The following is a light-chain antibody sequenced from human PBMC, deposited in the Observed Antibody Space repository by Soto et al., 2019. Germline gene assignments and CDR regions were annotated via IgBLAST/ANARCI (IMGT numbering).Light chain of an antibody. J-gene: IGLJ1*01. V-gene: IGLV2-14*01. CDR2: DVT. Sequence: SALTQPASVSGSPGQSITISCTGTSSDVGGYNYVSWYQQQPGKAPKFMIYDVTNRPSGVSNRFSGSKSGNTASLTISGLQAEDEADYYCSSFTSSNSYVFGSGTKVTVL. CDR1: SSDVGGYNY. CDR3: SSFTSSNSYV.